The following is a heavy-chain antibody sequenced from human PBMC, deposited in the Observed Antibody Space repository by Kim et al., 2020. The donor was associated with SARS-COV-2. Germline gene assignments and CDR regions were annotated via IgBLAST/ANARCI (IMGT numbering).Heavy chain of an antibody. Sequence: GSLRLSCAASGFTFSSYGMHWVRQAPGKRLEWVAVISYDGSNKYYADSVKGRFTISRDNSKNTLYLHMNSLRAEDTAVYYCAKDLRYCSSTSCYLQYFDYYYYYGMDVWGQGTTVTVSS. CDR2: ISYDGSNK. J-gene: IGHJ6*02. CDR1: GFTFSSYG. CDR3: AKDLRYCSSTSCYLQYFDYYYYYGMDV. V-gene: IGHV3-30*18. D-gene: IGHD2-2*01.